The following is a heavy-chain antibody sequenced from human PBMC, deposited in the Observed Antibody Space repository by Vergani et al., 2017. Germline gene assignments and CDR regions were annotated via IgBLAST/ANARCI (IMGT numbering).Heavy chain of an antibody. CDR2: IRSKANSYAT. CDR1: GFTFSGSA. CDR3: TASRLAAAGQTYWYFDL. J-gene: IGHJ2*01. D-gene: IGHD6-13*01. Sequence: EVQLVESGGGLVQPGGSLKLSCAASGFTFSGSAMHWVRQASGIGLEWVGRIRSKANSYATAYAASVKARFTISRDDSKNTAYLQMNSLKTEDTAVYYCTASRLAAAGQTYWYFDLWGRGTLVTVSS. V-gene: IGHV3-73*02.